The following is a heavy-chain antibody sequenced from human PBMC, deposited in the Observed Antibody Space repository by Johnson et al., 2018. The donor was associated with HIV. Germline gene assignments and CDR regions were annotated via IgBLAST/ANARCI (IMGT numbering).Heavy chain of an antibody. V-gene: IGHV3-30-3*01. CDR3: ARATLLADDAFNN. CDR1: AFTFSRYA. Sequence: QMLLVESGGGVVQPGRSLRLSCAASAFTFSRYAMHWVRQAPGKGLEWVAFISNDGSNKYYADSVKGRFTISRDNSKNTLYLQLNSLRVEDTAIYYCARATLLADDAFNNWGQGTMVTVSS. CDR2: ISNDGSNK. J-gene: IGHJ3*02.